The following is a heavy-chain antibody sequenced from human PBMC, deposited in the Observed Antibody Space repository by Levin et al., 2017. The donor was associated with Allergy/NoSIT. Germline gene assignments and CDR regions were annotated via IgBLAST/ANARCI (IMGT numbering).Heavy chain of an antibody. V-gene: IGHV3-48*01. CDR2: ISGSSSPI. J-gene: IGHJ4*02. Sequence: GESLKISCSASGFTFISYSMNWVRQAPGKGLEWVSYISGSSSPIYYADSVKGRFTISRDNAKNSLYLQMNNLRVDDTAVYFCARDRYGDYSFDYWGQGTLVTVSS. CDR3: ARDRYGDYSFDY. D-gene: IGHD4-11*01. CDR1: GFTFISYS.